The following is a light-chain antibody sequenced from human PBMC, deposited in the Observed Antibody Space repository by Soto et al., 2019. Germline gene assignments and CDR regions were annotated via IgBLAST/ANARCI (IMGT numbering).Light chain of an antibody. J-gene: IGLJ1*01. CDR1: SSDVGGYNR. Sequence: QSVLTQPRSVSGSPGQSVTISCTGSSSDVGGYNRVSWYQQPPGTAPKLMIYEVSNRPSGVPDRFSGSKSGNTASLTISGLQAEDEADYYCCSYAGRYTYVFGTGTKLTVL. CDR3: CSYAGRYTYV. V-gene: IGLV2-11*01. CDR2: EVS.